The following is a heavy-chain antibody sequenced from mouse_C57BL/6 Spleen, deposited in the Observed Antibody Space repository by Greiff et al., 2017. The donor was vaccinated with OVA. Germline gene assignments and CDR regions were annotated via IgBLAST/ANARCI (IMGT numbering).Heavy chain of an antibody. J-gene: IGHJ2*01. CDR3: ARQVVAYYFDY. CDR2: INPNNGGT. V-gene: IGHV1-26*01. D-gene: IGHD1-1*01. CDR1: GYTFTDYY. Sequence: VQLQQSGPELVKPGASVKISCKASGYTFTDYYMNWVKQSHGKSLEWIGDINPNNGGTSYNQKFKGKATLTVDKSSSTAYMELRSLTSEDSAVYYCARQVVAYYFDYWGQGTTLTVSS.